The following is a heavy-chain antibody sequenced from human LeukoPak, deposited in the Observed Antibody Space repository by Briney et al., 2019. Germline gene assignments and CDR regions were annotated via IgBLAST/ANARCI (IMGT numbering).Heavy chain of an antibody. D-gene: IGHD2-8*01. J-gene: IGHJ4*02. CDR2: ISSSSKYI. CDR1: GLNFSTYT. Sequence: NPGGSLRLSCAASGLNFSTYTMNWVRQAPGKGLEWVSFISSSSKYIYYADSVKGRFSVSGDNAKNSLYLQMNSLRGEDTALYYCVSLMAVDYYFDYWGQGALVTVSS. V-gene: IGHV3-21*01. CDR3: VSLMAVDYYFDY.